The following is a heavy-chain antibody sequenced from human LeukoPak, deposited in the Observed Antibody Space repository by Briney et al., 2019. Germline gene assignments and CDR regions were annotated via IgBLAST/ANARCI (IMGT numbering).Heavy chain of an antibody. V-gene: IGHV3-21*01. CDR2: ITSSSSYT. CDR3: ARSSGWYHRGPDYYYYYMDV. J-gene: IGHJ6*03. Sequence: GGSLRLSCAAPGITFSNYNMNWVRQAPGKGLEWISAITSSSSYTFHADSVKGRFTISRDNAQNSLYLQMHSLRAEDTAIYYCARSSGWYHRGPDYYYYYMDVWGKGTTVTVS. D-gene: IGHD6-19*01. CDR1: GITFSNYN.